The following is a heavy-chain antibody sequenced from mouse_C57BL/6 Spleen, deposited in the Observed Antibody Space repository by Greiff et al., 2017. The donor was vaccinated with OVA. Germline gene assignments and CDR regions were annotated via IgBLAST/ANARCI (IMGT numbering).Heavy chain of an antibody. CDR3: ARDLPITTVVPYDMDY. CDR1: GYSITSGYY. J-gene: IGHJ4*01. Sequence: EVKLQESGPGLVKPSQSLSLTCSVTGYSITSGYYWNWIRQFPGNKLEWMGYISYDGSNNYNPSLKNRISITRDTSKNQFFLKLNSVTTEDTATYYCARDLPITTVVPYDMDYWGQGTSVTVSS. CDR2: ISYDGSN. V-gene: IGHV3-6*01. D-gene: IGHD1-1*01.